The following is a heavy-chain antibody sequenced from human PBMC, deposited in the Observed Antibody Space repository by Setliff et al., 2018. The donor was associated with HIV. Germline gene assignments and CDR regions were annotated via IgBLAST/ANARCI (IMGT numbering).Heavy chain of an antibody. J-gene: IGHJ3*01. CDR1: GFDFNTYS. V-gene: IGHV3-23*01. CDR2: ISGSGDRT. D-gene: IGHD2-15*01. Sequence: GGSLRLSCGAFGFDFNTYSMAWVRQSPGKGLEWVSSISGSGDRTYYADSVKGRFTYSRDHSKNTLNLQMSSLRAEDTALYYCVSLLNGAFDFWGQGTMVTVSS. CDR3: VSLLNGAFDF.